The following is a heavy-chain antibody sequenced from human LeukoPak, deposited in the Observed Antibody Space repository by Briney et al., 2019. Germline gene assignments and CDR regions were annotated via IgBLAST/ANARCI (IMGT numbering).Heavy chain of an antibody. D-gene: IGHD2-2*01. Sequence: GGSLRLSCAGSGFTFSDYYMTWIRQAPGKGLEWVSVIYSGGSRYYADSVKGRFTISRDNSKNTLYLQMNSLRAEDTAVYYCARDLWSGYQPLIYGGGYWGQGTLVTVSS. V-gene: IGHV3-53*01. CDR2: IYSGGSR. CDR3: ARDLWSGYQPLIYGGGY. CDR1: GFTFSDYY. J-gene: IGHJ4*02.